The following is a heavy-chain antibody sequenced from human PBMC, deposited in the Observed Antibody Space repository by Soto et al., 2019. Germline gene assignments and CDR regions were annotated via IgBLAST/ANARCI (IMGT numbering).Heavy chain of an antibody. Sequence: EVQLVESGGGLVQPGGSLRLSCAASGFTFSSYEMNWVRQAPGKGLEWVSYITGSGNTIYYADSVKGRFTISRDNAKNSMYLQMNRLRAEDTAVDYCALGGSYFDSWGQGTLVTVSS. CDR2: ITGSGNTI. CDR1: GFTFSSYE. J-gene: IGHJ4*02. V-gene: IGHV3-48*03. CDR3: ALGGSYFDS. D-gene: IGHD1-26*01.